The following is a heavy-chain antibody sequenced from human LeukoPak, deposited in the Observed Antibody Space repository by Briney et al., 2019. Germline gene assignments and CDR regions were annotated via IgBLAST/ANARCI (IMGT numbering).Heavy chain of an antibody. D-gene: IGHD4-17*01. CDR2: ISSSGGAT. V-gene: IGHV3-23*01. J-gene: IGHJ4*02. Sequence: PGGSLRLSCAASGFTFDDYGMSWVRQAPGKGLEWVSAISSSGGATYYADSVKGRFTISRDNSKNTLYLQMNSLRAEDTALYYCAILRDYDYGDYALNYWGQGTLVTVSS. CDR3: AILRDYDYGDYALNY. CDR1: GFTFDDYG.